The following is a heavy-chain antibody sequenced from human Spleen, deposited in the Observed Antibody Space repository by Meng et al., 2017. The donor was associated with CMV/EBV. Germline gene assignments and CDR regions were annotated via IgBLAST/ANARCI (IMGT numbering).Heavy chain of an antibody. CDR1: RFIFRNYW. Sequence: GESLKISCAASRFIFRNYWMTWVRQAPGKGLEWVANINQDGSEKYYVDSVKGRFTISRDNAKNSLYLQMSSLRGEDTAVYFCARTSNPGSMYYGMDVWGQGTTVTVSS. CDR2: INQDGSEK. CDR3: ARTSNPGSMYYGMDV. J-gene: IGHJ6*02. V-gene: IGHV3-7*01. D-gene: IGHD2/OR15-2a*01.